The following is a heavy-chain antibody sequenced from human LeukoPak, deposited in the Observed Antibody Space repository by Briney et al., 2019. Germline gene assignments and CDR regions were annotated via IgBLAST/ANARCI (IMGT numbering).Heavy chain of an antibody. V-gene: IGHV3-11*04. D-gene: IGHD2-21*01. CDR3: ARQVVVIEGAESRDAFDI. Sequence: AGGSLRLSCAASGFTFSDYYMSWIRQAPGKGLEWVSYISSSGSTIYYADSVKGRFTISRDNAKNSLYLQMNSLRAEDTAVYYCARQVVVIEGAESRDAFDIWGQGTMVTVSS. CDR1: GFTFSDYY. J-gene: IGHJ3*02. CDR2: ISSSGSTI.